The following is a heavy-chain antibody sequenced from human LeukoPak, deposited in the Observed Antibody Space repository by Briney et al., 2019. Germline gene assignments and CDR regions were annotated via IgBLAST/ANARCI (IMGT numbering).Heavy chain of an antibody. CDR3: AKVLAGAGTRPLGY. V-gene: IGHV3-23*01. D-gene: IGHD1-26*01. J-gene: IGHJ4*02. Sequence: PGGSLSLSCAASGFAFEKKSMRWVRQAPGKGPEWVSLISGSTGNTYYADSVQGRFTISRDNSKNTLFLQRNTLRAEDTAVYYCAKVLAGAGTRPLGYWGEGTLVTVSS. CDR1: GFAFEKKS. CDR2: ISGSTGNT.